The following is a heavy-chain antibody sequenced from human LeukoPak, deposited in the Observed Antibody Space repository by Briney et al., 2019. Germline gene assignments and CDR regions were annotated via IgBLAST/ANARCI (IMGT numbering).Heavy chain of an antibody. CDR3: ARGYDSSGYYHSDFDY. V-gene: IGHV1-69*04. Sequence: SVKVSCKASGGTFSSYAISWVRQPPGQGLEWMGRIIPIFGIANYAQKFQGRVTITADKSTSTAYMELSSLRSEDTAVYYCARGYDSSGYYHSDFDYWGQGTLVTVSS. CDR1: GGTFSSYA. D-gene: IGHD3-22*01. CDR2: IIPIFGIA. J-gene: IGHJ4*02.